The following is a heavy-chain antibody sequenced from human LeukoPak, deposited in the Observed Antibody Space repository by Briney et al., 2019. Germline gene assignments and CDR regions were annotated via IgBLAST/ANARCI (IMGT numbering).Heavy chain of an antibody. CDR1: GGSVSSYY. J-gene: IGHJ4*01. Sequence: PSETLSLTCTVSGGSVSSYYWTWIRQPAGKGLEWIGRIYTSGSTNHNPSLKSRITISVDKSKNQFSLRLNSVTAADTAVYYCAGYSSYYGHFDYWGQGTLVTVSS. CDR2: IYTSGST. D-gene: IGHD6-19*01. CDR3: AGYSSYYGHFDY. V-gene: IGHV4-4*07.